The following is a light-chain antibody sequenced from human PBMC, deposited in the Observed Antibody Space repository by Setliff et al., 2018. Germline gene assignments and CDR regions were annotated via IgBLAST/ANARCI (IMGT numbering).Light chain of an antibody. V-gene: IGLV2-14*01. CDR1: SGDVGGYDY. Sequence: QSALTQPASVSGSPGQSITISCTGTSGDVGGYDYVSWYQQHPGKAPKLMIYDVSNRPSGVSNRFSGSKSGNTASLTISGLQAEDEADYYCCSYATSSTFSYVFGTGTKVTVL. CDR3: CSYATSSTFSYV. CDR2: DVS. J-gene: IGLJ1*01.